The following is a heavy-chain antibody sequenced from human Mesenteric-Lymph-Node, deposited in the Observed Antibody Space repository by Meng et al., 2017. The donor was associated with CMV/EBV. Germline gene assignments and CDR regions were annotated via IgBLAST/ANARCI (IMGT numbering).Heavy chain of an antibody. J-gene: IGHJ5*01. D-gene: IGHD3-16*01. CDR1: GYTFTDSF. Sequence: CKPSGYTFTDSFVHWVRQAPGQGLEWMACINPKSGGTNFAQKFQGRVTLTRDTSISAAYMELIRLTADDTAVYYCARGHDTGYVDPWGQGTLVTVSS. CDR2: INPKSGGT. V-gene: IGHV1-2*02. CDR3: ARGHDTGYVDP.